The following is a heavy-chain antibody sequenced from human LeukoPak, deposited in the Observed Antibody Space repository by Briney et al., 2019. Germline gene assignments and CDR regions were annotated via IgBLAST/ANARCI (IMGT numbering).Heavy chain of an antibody. CDR2: ISSSSSYI. CDR3: ARDLGGRDAFDI. CDR1: GFTFSSYS. J-gene: IGHJ3*02. Sequence: GGSLRLSCAASGFTFSSYSMNWVRQAPGKGLEWVSSISSSSSYIYYADSVKGRFTISRDNAKNSLYLQMNSLRAEDTAVHYCARDLGGRDAFDIWGQGTMVTVSS. V-gene: IGHV3-21*01. D-gene: IGHD3-16*01.